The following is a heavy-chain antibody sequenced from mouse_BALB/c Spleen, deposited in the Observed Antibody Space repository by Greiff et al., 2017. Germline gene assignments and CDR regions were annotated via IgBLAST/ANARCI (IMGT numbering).Heavy chain of an antibody. CDR2: ISYDGSN. CDR1: GYSITSGYY. J-gene: IGHJ2*01. CDR3: AERGGYFDY. V-gene: IGHV3-6*02. Sequence: EVQLVESGPGLVKPSQSLSLTCSVTGYSITSGYYWNWIRQFPGNKLEWMGYISYDGSNNYNPSLKNRISITRDTSKNQFFLKLNSVTTEDTATYYCAERGGYFDYWGQGTTLTVSS.